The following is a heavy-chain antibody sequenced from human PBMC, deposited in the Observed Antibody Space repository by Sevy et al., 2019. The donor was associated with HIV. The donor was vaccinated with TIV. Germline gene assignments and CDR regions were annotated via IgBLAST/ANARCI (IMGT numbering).Heavy chain of an antibody. CDR1: GFTFSSYA. CDR2: ISGSGGST. CDR3: ANIAYCGGDCYSVHDY. V-gene: IGHV3-23*01. Sequence: GGSLRLSCAASGFTFSSYAMSWVRQAPGKGLEWVSAISGSGGSTHYADSVKGRFTISRDNSKNTLYLQMNSLRAEDTAVYYCANIAYCGGDCYSVHDYWGQGTLVTVSS. D-gene: IGHD2-21*02. J-gene: IGHJ4*02.